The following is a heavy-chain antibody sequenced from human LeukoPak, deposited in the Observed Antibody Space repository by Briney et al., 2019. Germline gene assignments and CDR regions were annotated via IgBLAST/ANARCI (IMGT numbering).Heavy chain of an antibody. D-gene: IGHD1-26*01. CDR1: GGTFSSYA. CDR2: ISGSGGST. J-gene: IGHJ4*02. V-gene: IGHV3-23*01. CDR3: AKTVGARYYYFDY. Sequence: SCKASGGTFSSYAMSWVRQAPGKGLEWVSAISGSGGSTYYADSVKGRFTISRDNSKNTLYLQMNSLRAEDTAVYYCAKTVGARYYYFDYWGQGTLVTVSS.